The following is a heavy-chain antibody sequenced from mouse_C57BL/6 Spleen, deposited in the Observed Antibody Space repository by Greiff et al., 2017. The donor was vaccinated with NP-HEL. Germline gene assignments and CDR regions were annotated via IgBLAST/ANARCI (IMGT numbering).Heavy chain of an antibody. CDR2: IYPGDGDT. J-gene: IGHJ2*01. CDR1: GYAFSSSW. D-gene: IGHD1-1*01. Sequence: QVQLKESGPELVKPGASVKISCKASGYAFSSSWMNWVKQRPGKGLEWIGRIYPGDGDTNYNGKFKGKATLTADKSSSTAYMQLSSLTSEDSAVYFCARENYYGSYYFDYWGQGTTLTVSS. CDR3: ARENYYGSYYFDY. V-gene: IGHV1-82*01.